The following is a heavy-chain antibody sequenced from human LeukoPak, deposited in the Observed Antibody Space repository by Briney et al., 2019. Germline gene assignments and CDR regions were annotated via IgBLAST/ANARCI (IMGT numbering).Heavy chain of an antibody. V-gene: IGHV3-23*01. D-gene: IGHD6-25*01. CDR3: AKGGPPAATLGYFDY. Sequence: GGSLRLSCAASGFTVSSNYMSWVRQAPGKGLEWVSAISGGGGATYYADSVKGRFTISRDNSKNTLYLQMDSLRAEDTAVYYCAKGGPPAATLGYFDYWGQGTLVTVSS. CDR1: GFTVSSNY. CDR2: ISGGGGAT. J-gene: IGHJ4*02.